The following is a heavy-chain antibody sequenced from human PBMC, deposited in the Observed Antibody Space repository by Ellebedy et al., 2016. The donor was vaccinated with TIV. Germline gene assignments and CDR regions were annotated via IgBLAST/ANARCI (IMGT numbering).Heavy chain of an antibody. Sequence: GESLKISXVASGFTFSDSFMNWIRQTPGKGLEFVAHIGASGTTRYYADSVKGRFTVSRDNGRNSLFLDMNSLRVEDTAVYFCARDGGYSYGMDYWGQGILVTVAS. J-gene: IGHJ4*02. V-gene: IGHV3-11*04. CDR2: IGASGTTR. CDR3: ARDGGYSYGMDY. CDR1: GFTFSDSF. D-gene: IGHD5-18*01.